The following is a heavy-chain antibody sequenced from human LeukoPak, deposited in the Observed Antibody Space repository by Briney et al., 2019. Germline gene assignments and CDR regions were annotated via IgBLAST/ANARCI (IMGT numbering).Heavy chain of an antibody. CDR3: ARTHSGSYYFDY. J-gene: IGHJ4*02. Sequence: SETLSLTCTVSGGSISSSTYYWGWIRQPPGKGLEWIGNIYYSGSTYYNPSLKSRVTISVDTSKNQFSLKLSSVTAADTAVYYCARTHSGSYYFDYWGQGTLVTVSS. D-gene: IGHD1-26*01. V-gene: IGHV4-39*07. CDR2: IYYSGST. CDR1: GGSISSSTYY.